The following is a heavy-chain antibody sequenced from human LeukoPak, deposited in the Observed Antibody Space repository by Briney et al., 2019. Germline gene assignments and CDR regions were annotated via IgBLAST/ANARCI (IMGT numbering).Heavy chain of an antibody. D-gene: IGHD4-11*01. CDR3: AREDYSNYYYGMDV. CDR1: GFTFSDYY. Sequence: GGSLRLSCAASGFTFSDYYMSWIRQAPGKGLEWVSYISSNSDYADSVKGRFIISRDNAKNSLYLQMNSLRAEDTAVYYCAREDYSNYYYGMDVWGQGTTVTVSS. J-gene: IGHJ6*02. CDR2: ISSNS. V-gene: IGHV3-11*06.